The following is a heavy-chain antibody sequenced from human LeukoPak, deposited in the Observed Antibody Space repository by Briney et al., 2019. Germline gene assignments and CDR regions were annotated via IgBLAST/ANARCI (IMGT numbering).Heavy chain of an antibody. D-gene: IGHD1-26*01. CDR2: IYYSGST. CDR1: GGSISSYY. Sequence: SETLSLTCTVSGGSISSYYWSWIRQPPGKGLEWIGYIYYSGSTNYNPSLKSRVTISVDTSKNQFSLKLSSVTAADTAVYYCARGRDSGSLDAFDIWGQGTMVTVSS. J-gene: IGHJ3*02. V-gene: IGHV4-59*01. CDR3: ARGRDSGSLDAFDI.